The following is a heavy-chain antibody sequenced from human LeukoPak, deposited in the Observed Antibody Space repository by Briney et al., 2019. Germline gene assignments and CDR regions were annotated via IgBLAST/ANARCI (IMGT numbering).Heavy chain of an antibody. CDR3: ARARAAAGWFDP. CDR2: MNPNSSNT. Sequence: ASVKVSCKASGYTFTSYDINWVRQATGQGLEWMGWMNPNSSNTGYAQKFQGRVTMTRNTSISTAYMELSSLRSEDTAVYYCARARAAAGWFDPWGQGTLVTVSS. CDR1: GYTFTSYD. V-gene: IGHV1-8*01. D-gene: IGHD6-13*01. J-gene: IGHJ5*02.